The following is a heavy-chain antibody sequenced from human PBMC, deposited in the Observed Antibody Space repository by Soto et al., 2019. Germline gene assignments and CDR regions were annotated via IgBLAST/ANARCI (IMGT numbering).Heavy chain of an antibody. J-gene: IGHJ1*01. CDR1: GFTFSSYG. CDR3: AKGRRDSSH. Sequence: PGGSLRLSCAASGFTFSSYGMHWFRQAPGKGLEWVAVIWYDGSNKYYADSVKGRFTISRDNSKNTLYLQMNSLRAEDTAVYYCAKGRRDSSHWGQGTLVTVSS. V-gene: IGHV3-33*06. D-gene: IGHD3-22*01. CDR2: IWYDGSNK.